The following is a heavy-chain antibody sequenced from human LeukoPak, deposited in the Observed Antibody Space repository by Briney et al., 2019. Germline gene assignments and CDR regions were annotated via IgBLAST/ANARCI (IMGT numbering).Heavy chain of an antibody. Sequence: GGSLRLSCAASGFTFSSYAMSWVRQAPGKGLEWVSAISGSGGSTYYADSVKGRFTISRDNAKNSLYLQMNSLRAEDTAVYYCAREGGYCSSTSCYWQYYYYYMDVWGKGTTVTVSS. CDR3: AREGGYCSSTSCYWQYYYYYMDV. CDR1: GFTFSSYA. J-gene: IGHJ6*03. V-gene: IGHV3-23*01. CDR2: ISGSGGST. D-gene: IGHD2-2*01.